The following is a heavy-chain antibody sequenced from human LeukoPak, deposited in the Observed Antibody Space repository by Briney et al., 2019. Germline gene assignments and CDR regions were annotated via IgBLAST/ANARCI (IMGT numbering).Heavy chain of an antibody. CDR1: GYTFTSYD. J-gene: IGHJ6*03. CDR3: ERGRWELLDYYYYYMDV. V-gene: IGHV1-8*03. D-gene: IGHD1-26*01. CDR2: MNPNSGNT. Sequence: ASVKVSCKASGYTFTSYDINWVRQAPGQGLEWMGWMNPNSGNTDYAQKLQGRVTITRNTSISTAYMELSRLRSEETDVSYCERGRWELLDYYYYYMDVWGKGTTVTVSS.